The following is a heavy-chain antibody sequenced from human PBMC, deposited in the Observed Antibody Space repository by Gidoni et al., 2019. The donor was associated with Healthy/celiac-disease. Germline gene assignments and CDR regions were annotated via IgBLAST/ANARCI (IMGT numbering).Heavy chain of an antibody. CDR1: GFTFSSYG. CDR2: ISYDGSNK. J-gene: IGHJ4*02. Sequence: QVQLVESGGGVVQPGRSLRLSCAASGFTFSSYGMHWVRQAPGKGLEWVAVISYDGSNKYYADSVKGRFTISRDNSKNTLYLQMNSLRAEDTAVYYCAKEGDCSGGSCYSATDYWGQGTLVTVSS. CDR3: AKEGDCSGGSCYSATDY. V-gene: IGHV3-30*18. D-gene: IGHD2-15*01.